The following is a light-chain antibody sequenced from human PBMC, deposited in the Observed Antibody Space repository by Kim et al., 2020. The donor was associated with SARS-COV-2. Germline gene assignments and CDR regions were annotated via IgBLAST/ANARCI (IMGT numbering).Light chain of an antibody. J-gene: IGLJ3*02. CDR2: DVT. CDR3: SSHTTSGTPV. V-gene: IGLV2-14*01. Sequence: QSALTQPASVSGSPGQSITISCTGTSSDVGAYNYVSWYQQHPGKAPRLIIYDVTKRPSGVSNRFSGSKSDNTASLTISGLQDEDEADYYCSSHTTSGTPVFGGGTKLAVL. CDR1: SSDVGAYNY.